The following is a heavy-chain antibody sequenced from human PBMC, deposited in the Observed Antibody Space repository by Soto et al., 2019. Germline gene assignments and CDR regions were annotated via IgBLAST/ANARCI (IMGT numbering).Heavy chain of an antibody. Sequence: EVQLLESGGGLVQPGGSLRLSCAASGFTFSSYAMSWVRQAPGKGLEWVSAISGSGGSTYYADSVKGRFTISRDNSKNTRYLQMNSLRAEDTAVYYCAKDPGGAVAGTGYFQHWGQGTLVTVSS. CDR1: GFTFSSYA. J-gene: IGHJ1*01. V-gene: IGHV3-23*01. CDR3: AKDPGGAVAGTGYFQH. D-gene: IGHD6-19*01. CDR2: ISGSGGST.